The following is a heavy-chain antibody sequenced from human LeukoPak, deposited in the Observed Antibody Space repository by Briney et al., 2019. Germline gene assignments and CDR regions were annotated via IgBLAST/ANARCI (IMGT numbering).Heavy chain of an antibody. CDR2: RYYSGST. CDR1: GGSISPSSHY. V-gene: IGHV4-39*01. CDR3: ARHGAMRAAAAGAAFDI. Sequence: SETLSLTCTVSGGSISPSSHYWGWVRQAPGKGLEWIGSRYYSGSTYYNPSLKSRVAISVDTSKSQFSLDLNSVTAADTAVYYCARHGAMRAAAAGAAFDIWGQGTMVTVSS. J-gene: IGHJ3*02. D-gene: IGHD4/OR15-4a*01.